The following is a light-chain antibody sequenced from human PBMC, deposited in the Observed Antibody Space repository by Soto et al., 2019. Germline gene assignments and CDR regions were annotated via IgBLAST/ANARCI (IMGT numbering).Light chain of an antibody. CDR1: QIVLYSANDENY. CDR3: QQYYTTPWA. Sequence: DIVMTQSPASLAVSLGERATINCKSSQIVLYSANDENYLAWYQQKPGQPPKLLIYWASTRESGVPDRFSGSGSRTDFTLTISSLQAEDVAVYYCQQYYTTPWAFGQGTKVDIK. J-gene: IGKJ1*01. CDR2: WAS. V-gene: IGKV4-1*01.